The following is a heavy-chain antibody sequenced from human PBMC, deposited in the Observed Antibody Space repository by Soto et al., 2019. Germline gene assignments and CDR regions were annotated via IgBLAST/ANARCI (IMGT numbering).Heavy chain of an antibody. CDR2: ISCSGSNI. CDR3: AKDRRSGYESYFDY. D-gene: IGHD5-12*01. Sequence: GGSLRLSCAASGFTFSSYSMNWVRQAPGKGLEWVAVISCSGSNIYYADSVKGRFTISRDNSKNTLYLQMDSLRAEDTAVYYCAKDRRSGYESYFDYWGQGTLVTVS. J-gene: IGHJ4*02. V-gene: IGHV3-NL1*01. CDR1: GFTFSSYS.